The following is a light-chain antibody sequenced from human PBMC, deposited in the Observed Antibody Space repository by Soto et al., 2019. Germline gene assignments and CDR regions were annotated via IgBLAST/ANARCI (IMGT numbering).Light chain of an antibody. CDR2: EVN. Sequence: QSVLTQPASVSGSPGQSITISCTGTSSDVGGYNYVSWYQQHPGKAPKLMIYEVNNRPSGVSNRFSGSKSGNTASLTISGLQAEDEADYYCSSYTSSSTLEVFGGGTNLTVL. V-gene: IGLV2-14*01. CDR3: SSYTSSSTLEV. CDR1: SSDVGGYNY. J-gene: IGLJ2*01.